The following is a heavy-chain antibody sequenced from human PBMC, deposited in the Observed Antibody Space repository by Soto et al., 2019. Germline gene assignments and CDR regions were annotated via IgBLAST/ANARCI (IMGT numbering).Heavy chain of an antibody. CDR2: IIPIFGTA. CDR1: GGTFSSYA. J-gene: IGHJ6*02. V-gene: IGHV1-69*01. Sequence: QVQLVQSGAEVKKPGSSVNVSCKASGGTFSSYAISWVRQAPGQGLEWMGGIIPIFGTANYAQKFQGRVTITADESTSTAYMELSSLRSEDTAVYYCARGFGVVIISYYYYGMDVWGQGTTVTVSS. CDR3: ARGFGVVIISYYYYGMDV. D-gene: IGHD3-3*01.